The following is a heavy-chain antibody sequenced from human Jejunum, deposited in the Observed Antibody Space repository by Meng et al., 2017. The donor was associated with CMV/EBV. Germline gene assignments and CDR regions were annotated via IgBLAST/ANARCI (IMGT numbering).Heavy chain of an antibody. CDR3: ANGGYYDLWSGYDAFHI. V-gene: IGHV3-66*01. Sequence: VRRHYMTWVRKAAGKGLEWVSIIYVGESTYYADSVKGRFSVSRDKSKNTLYLQMNSLRPEDTAVYYCANGGYYDLWSGYDAFHIWGQGTRVTVSS. CDR2: IYVGEST. CDR1: VRRHY. J-gene: IGHJ3*02. D-gene: IGHD3-3*01.